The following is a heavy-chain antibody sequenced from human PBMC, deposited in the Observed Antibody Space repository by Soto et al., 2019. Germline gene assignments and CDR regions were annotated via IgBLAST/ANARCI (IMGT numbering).Heavy chain of an antibody. V-gene: IGHV3-23*01. CDR3: AKDARRTGLLGQWVG. D-gene: IGHD1-26*01. CDR1: GFAFYNYA. CDR2: ISDSGISI. J-gene: IGHJ4*02. Sequence: EEQLLESGGVLIQPGGSLRLSCAASGFAFYNYAMAWVRQAPGKGLEWVSGISDSGISIYYTDSVKGRFTISRDNSKNSLFLQMDSLRGEDTALYYCAKDARRTGLLGQWVGWGQGTLVTVSS.